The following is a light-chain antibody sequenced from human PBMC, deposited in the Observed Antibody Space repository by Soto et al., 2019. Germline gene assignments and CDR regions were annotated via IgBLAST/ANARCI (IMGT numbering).Light chain of an antibody. V-gene: IGKV1-39*01. CDR3: QHTSSTPRT. J-gene: IGKJ1*01. Sequence: DIQMTQSPSSLSASVGDSVNMTCRASQTISSYLNWYQQKPGKAPNLLIYAASSLQSGVPSRFSGSGSGTDFTLTISSLQPEDFAIYYCQHTSSTPRTFGQGTKVEVK. CDR2: AAS. CDR1: QTISSY.